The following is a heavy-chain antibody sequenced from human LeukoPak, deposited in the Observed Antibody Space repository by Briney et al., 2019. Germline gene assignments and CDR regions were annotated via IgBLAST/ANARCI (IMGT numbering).Heavy chain of an antibody. Sequence: PSQTLSLTCTVSGGSISSGSYYWSWIRQPPGKGLEWIGETNHSGSANYNPSLKSRVIMSVDTSKNQVYLKVRSVTAADTAVYYCARPKAGYSSTDAFDIWGQGTLVIVSA. CDR1: GGSISSGSYY. CDR3: ARPKAGYSSTDAFDI. CDR2: TNHSGSA. D-gene: IGHD6-19*01. V-gene: IGHV4-39*07. J-gene: IGHJ3*02.